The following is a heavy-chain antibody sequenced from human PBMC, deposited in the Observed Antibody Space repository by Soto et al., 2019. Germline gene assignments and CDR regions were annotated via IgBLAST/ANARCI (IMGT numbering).Heavy chain of an antibody. CDR1: GGTFSSYA. CDR3: ARSVVTIFGVVIIPVYYYYGMDV. J-gene: IGHJ6*02. D-gene: IGHD3-3*01. V-gene: IGHV1-69*01. Sequence: QVQLVQSGAEVKKPGSSVKVSCKASGGTFSSYAISWVRQAPGQGLEWMGGIIPIFGTANYAQKFQGRVTITADESTSTAYMELSSLRSEDTAVYCCARSVVTIFGVVIIPVYYYYGMDVWGQGTTVTVSS. CDR2: IIPIFGTA.